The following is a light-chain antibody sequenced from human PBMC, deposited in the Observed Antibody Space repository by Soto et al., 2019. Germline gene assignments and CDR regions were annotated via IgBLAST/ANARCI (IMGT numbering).Light chain of an antibody. CDR3: QCYDGDDHVG. J-gene: IGLJ2*01. V-gene: IGLV6-57*04. Sequence: NFMLTQPHSVSESPRKTVTLSCTRSSGSIASNSVQWYQQRPGSAPTTVIYGDTQRPSGVPDRFSGSIDSSSNSASLTISGLKTEDEAVFYCQCYDGDDHVGFGGGTKRTVL. CDR2: GDT. CDR1: SGSIASNS.